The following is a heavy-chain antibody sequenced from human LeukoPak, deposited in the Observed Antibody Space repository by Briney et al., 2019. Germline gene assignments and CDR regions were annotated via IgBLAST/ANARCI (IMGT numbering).Heavy chain of an antibody. Sequence: PSETLSLTCTVSGGSISSGGYYWSWIRQHPGKGLEWIGYIYYSGSTYYNPSLKSRVTISVDTSKNQFSLKLSSVTAADTAVYYCARIPYYYDDVSPWGQGTLVTVSS. D-gene: IGHD3-22*01. CDR2: IYYSGST. V-gene: IGHV4-31*03. J-gene: IGHJ5*02. CDR1: GGSISSGGYY. CDR3: ARIPYYYDDVSP.